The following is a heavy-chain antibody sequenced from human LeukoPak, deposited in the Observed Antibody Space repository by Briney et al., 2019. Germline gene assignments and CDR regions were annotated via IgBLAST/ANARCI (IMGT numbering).Heavy chain of an antibody. Sequence: GSLRLSRSASEFTFISYSMNGIRQSPGKGLEWVSSINSSSSYIYYADSVKGRFTISRDNSKNTLYLQMNSLRAEDTAVYYCAKDAIDSSDNYWGQGTLVTVSS. D-gene: IGHD3-22*01. CDR1: EFTFISYS. V-gene: IGHV3-21*04. CDR3: AKDAIDSSDNY. J-gene: IGHJ4*02. CDR2: INSSSSYI.